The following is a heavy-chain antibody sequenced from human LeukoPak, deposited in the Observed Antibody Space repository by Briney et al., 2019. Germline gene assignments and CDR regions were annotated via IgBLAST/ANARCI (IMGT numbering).Heavy chain of an antibody. CDR1: GFTFDDYA. CDR3: ARDQGYYDSSGSALGYFQH. D-gene: IGHD3-22*01. CDR2: ISWNSGSI. Sequence: PGRSLRLSCAASGFTFDDYAMHWVRQAPGKGLEWVSGISWNSGSIGYADSVKGRFTISRDNSKNTLYLQMNSLRAEDTAVYYCARDQGYYDSSGSALGYFQHWGQGTLVTVSS. J-gene: IGHJ1*01. V-gene: IGHV3-9*01.